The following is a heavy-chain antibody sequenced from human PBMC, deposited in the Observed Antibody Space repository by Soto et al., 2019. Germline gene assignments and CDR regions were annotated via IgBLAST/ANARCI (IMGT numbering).Heavy chain of an antibody. CDR3: TPQYLLGYCSGGGCGWSS. J-gene: IGHJ4*02. CDR2: IRSQANRYAT. Sequence: EAQLVESGGGLVQPGGPLKLSCAASGFTFSGATMHWVRQASGKGLEWVGRIRSQANRYATANAASVKGRFTISRDDSMNTAYRHMNSLKTEATAVYYCTPQYLLGYCSGGGCGWSSWGQGALVTVSS. V-gene: IGHV3-73*01. CDR1: GFTFSGAT. D-gene: IGHD2-15*01.